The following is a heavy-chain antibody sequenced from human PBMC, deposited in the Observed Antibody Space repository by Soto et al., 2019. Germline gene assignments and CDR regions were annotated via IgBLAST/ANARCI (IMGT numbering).Heavy chain of an antibody. V-gene: IGHV1-18*01. CDR2: ISAYNGTT. Sequence: QVQLVQSGAEVKKPGASVKVSCKSSGYTFTSYGISWVRQAPGQGLEWMGWISAYNGTTNNAQKLQGRVTMTTDTATRTDYMELRSLRSDDTVVYYCASDPGFRSDYLGQGTLVTVSS. D-gene: IGHD3-9*01. J-gene: IGHJ4*02. CDR3: ASDPGFRSDY. CDR1: GYTFTSYG.